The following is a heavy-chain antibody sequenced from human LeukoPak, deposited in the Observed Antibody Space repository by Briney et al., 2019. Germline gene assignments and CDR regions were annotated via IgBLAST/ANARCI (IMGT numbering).Heavy chain of an antibody. J-gene: IGHJ4*02. Sequence: GGSLRLSCAASGFSFISYGMHWVRQAPGKGLEWVGVISDDGRSKDYADSVKGRFTISRDNSEDTLYLQMNSLRDEDTAVYYCAKRPSDYGDYVSYFDYWGQGTLVTVSS. CDR1: GFSFISYG. D-gene: IGHD4-17*01. V-gene: IGHV3-30*18. CDR2: ISDDGRSK. CDR3: AKRPSDYGDYVSYFDY.